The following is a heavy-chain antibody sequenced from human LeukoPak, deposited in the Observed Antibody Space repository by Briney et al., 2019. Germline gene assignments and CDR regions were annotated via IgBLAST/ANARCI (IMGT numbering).Heavy chain of an antibody. Sequence: PGGSLRLSCAASGFTFSSYAMSWVRQAPGKGLEWVSAISSSGGSTYYADSVKGRFTISRDNSKNTLYLQMNSLRAEDTAVYYCAKDHTPIEYSSSWGFDFWGEGTLVTVSS. V-gene: IGHV3-23*01. D-gene: IGHD6-13*01. J-gene: IGHJ4*02. CDR3: AKDHTPIEYSSSWGFDF. CDR2: ISSSGGST. CDR1: GFTFSSYA.